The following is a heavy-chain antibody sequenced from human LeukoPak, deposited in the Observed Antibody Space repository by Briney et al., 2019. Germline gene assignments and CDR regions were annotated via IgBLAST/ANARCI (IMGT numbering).Heavy chain of an antibody. CDR2: IYPGDSDT. J-gene: IGHJ4*02. V-gene: IGHV5-51*01. D-gene: IGHD3-22*01. Sequence: GESLKISCKGSGYSFSSYWIGWVRQMPGKGLEWMGIIYPGDSDTRYSPSFQGRVTTSADKSISTAYLQWSSLKASDTAMYYCARPRTEDSSGYYYIDYWGQGTLVTVSS. CDR1: GYSFSSYW. CDR3: ARPRTEDSSGYYYIDY.